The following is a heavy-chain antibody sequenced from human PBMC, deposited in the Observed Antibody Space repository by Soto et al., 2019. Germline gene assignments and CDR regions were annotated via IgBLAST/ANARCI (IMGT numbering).Heavy chain of an antibody. D-gene: IGHD6-13*01. CDR1: GGSISSRSYY. Sequence: SETLSLTCTVSGGSISSRSYYWGWIRQPPGKGLEWIGSIYYSGNVYYNPSLKSRVAVSVDTSKNQFSLKVTSVTATDTAVYYCARHKDTSGRYLLPDFWGQGTLVTVSS. V-gene: IGHV4-39*01. J-gene: IGHJ4*02. CDR2: IYYSGNV. CDR3: ARHKDTSGRYLLPDF.